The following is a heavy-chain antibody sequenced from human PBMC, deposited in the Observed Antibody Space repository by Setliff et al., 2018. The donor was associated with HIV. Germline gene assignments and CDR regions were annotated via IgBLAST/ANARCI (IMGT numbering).Heavy chain of an antibody. D-gene: IGHD2-2*01. V-gene: IGHV4-30-4*08. CDR3: ARGEPTILVVPAAFFDY. J-gene: IGHJ4*02. CDR1: GGSISSGDYY. CDR2: IYYSGST. Sequence: SETLSLTCTVSGGSISSGDYYWSWIRQPPGKGLEWIGFIYYSGSTYYNPSLKSRVTISVDTSKNQFSLKLSSVTAADTAVYYCARGEPTILVVPAAFFDYWGQGTLVTVSS.